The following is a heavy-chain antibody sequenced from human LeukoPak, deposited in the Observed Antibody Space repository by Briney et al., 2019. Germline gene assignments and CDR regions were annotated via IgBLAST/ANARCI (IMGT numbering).Heavy chain of an antibody. J-gene: IGHJ4*02. CDR2: ISGSGGST. Sequence: GGSLRLAFSAAALTFVIDAMSSVRQAPGEGLGWVSAISGSGGSTYYADSVKGRFPISRDNSKNTLYLQMNSLRAEDTAVYYCAKDLFPDILTGYTDYWGQGTLVTVSS. CDR1: ALTFVIDA. D-gene: IGHD3-9*01. CDR3: AKDLFPDILTGYTDY. V-gene: IGHV3-23*01.